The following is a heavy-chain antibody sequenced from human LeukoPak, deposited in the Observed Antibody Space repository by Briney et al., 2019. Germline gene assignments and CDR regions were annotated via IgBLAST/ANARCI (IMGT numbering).Heavy chain of an antibody. CDR1: GYIFNSYG. CDR3: ARADIVGIAAADRFNWFDP. Sequence: SVKVSCKASGYIFNSYGISWVRQAPGQGLEWMGGIIPIFGTANYAQKFQGRVTITADESTSTAYMELSSLRSEDTAVYYCARADIVGIAAADRFNWFDPWGQGTLVTVSS. D-gene: IGHD6-13*01. J-gene: IGHJ5*02. V-gene: IGHV1-69*13. CDR2: IIPIFGTA.